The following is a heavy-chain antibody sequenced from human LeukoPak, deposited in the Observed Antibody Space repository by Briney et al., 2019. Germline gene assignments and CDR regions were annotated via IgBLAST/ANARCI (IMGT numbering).Heavy chain of an antibody. CDR2: FSGDGGST. J-gene: IGHJ3*02. CDR3: AKDIGYGVSRDTFAI. V-gene: IGHV3-43*02. Sequence: GGSLRLSCAASGFTFDDHAMQWVRQAPGGGLECVSFFSGDGGSTYYADSVKGRFTISRDNSKNSMYLQMNSLRTEDNALYYCAKDIGYGVSRDTFAIWDQGTMVTVSS. D-gene: IGHD4-17*01. CDR1: GFTFDDHA.